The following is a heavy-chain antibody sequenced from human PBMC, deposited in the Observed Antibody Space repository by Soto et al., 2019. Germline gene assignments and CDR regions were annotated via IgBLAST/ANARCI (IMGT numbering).Heavy chain of an antibody. V-gene: IGHV2-5*02. D-gene: IGHD3-10*01. CDR1: GFSLNTDGEG. CDR2: IYWDDDE. CDR3: AHSRNLITEDAQVGDFDY. J-gene: IGHJ4*02. Sequence: QITLKESGPPQVKPTQTLTLTCSFSGFSLNTDGEGVGWVRQPPGEDLEWLALIYWDDDERYSASLKTRLTNTKHPSKNQVVLIITYMDPVDTATYYCAHSRNLITEDAQVGDFDYWGQGTLVTVSS.